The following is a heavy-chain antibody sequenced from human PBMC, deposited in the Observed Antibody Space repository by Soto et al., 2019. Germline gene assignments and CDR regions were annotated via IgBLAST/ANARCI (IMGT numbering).Heavy chain of an antibody. CDR3: ARKAAASPYYFDY. CDR2: IFYSGST. V-gene: IGHV4-30-4*01. D-gene: IGHD6-13*01. CDR1: GGSVSGGGSY. Sequence: SETLSLTCTVSGGSVSGGGSYWSWIRQPPGKGLEWIGFIFYSGSTNYNPSLKSRVTMSVETSKNKFSLKLSSVTAADTAVYYCARKAAASPYYFDYWGQGTLVTVSS. J-gene: IGHJ4*02.